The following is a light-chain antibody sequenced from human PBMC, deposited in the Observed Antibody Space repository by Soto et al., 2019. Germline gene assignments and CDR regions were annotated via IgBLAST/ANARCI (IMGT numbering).Light chain of an antibody. J-gene: IGKJ1*01. CDR2: DAA. CDR1: QSISSW. CDR3: QQYNSYSWT. Sequence: DIQMTQSPSTLSASVGDRVTITCRASQSISSWLGWYQQKPGKATKLLIYDAASLESGVPSRLSGSGSGKELTLTISSLQLDDFATYYCQQYNSYSWTFGQGTKVEIK. V-gene: IGKV1-5*01.